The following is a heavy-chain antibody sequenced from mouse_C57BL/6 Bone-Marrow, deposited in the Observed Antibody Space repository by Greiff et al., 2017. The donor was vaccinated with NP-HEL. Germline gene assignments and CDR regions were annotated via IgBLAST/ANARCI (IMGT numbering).Heavy chain of an antibody. Sequence: VQLQQSGPELVKPGASVKISCKASGYTFTDYYMTWVKQSHGKSLEWIGDINPNNGGTSYNQKFKGKATLTVDKSSSTAYMQLRSLPSEASAAYYCARSEECYGYGGFDYGGQGTAPTVSS. V-gene: IGHV1-26*01. D-gene: IGHD2-2*01. CDR2: INPNNGGT. CDR1: GYTFTDYY. J-gene: IGHJ2*01. CDR3: ARSEECYGYGGFDY.